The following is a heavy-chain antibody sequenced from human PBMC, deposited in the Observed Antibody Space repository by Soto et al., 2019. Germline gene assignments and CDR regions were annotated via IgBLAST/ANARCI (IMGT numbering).Heavy chain of an antibody. CDR3: ARDNSGDFWSGYSHYYFDY. CDR2: ISAYSGKT. D-gene: IGHD3-3*01. J-gene: IGHJ4*02. Sequence: GASVKVSCKTSGYTLTSYGISWVRQAPGQRLEWMGWISAYSGKTNYAQKFQGRLTMTTDTSTSTSYMELRSLTSDDTALYYCARDNSGDFWSGYSHYYFDYWGQGTLVTVSS. CDR1: GYTLTSYG. V-gene: IGHV1-18*01.